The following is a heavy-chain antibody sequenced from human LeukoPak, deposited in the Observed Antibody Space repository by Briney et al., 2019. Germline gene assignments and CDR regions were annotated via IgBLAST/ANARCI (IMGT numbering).Heavy chain of an antibody. V-gene: IGHV1-18*01. Sequence: ASVKVSCKTSGYTFTSYDISWVRQAPGQGPEWLGWINTNTGNPHYAKSLQDRVNLTTDTSTSTAYMELRSLKSDDTAVYYCARGVSGVTPPWGQGTLVIVSS. CDR3: ARGVSGVTPP. CDR2: INTNTGNP. D-gene: IGHD4-23*01. CDR1: GYTFTSYD. J-gene: IGHJ5*02.